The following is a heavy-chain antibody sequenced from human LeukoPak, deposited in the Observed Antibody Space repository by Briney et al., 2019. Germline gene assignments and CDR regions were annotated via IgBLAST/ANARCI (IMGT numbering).Heavy chain of an antibody. D-gene: IGHD6-13*01. CDR2: IKSKTDGGTT. Sequence: GGSLRLSCAASGFTFSTYFITWVRQAPGKGLEWVGRIKSKTDGGTTDYAAPVKGRFTISRDDSKNTLYLQMNSLKTEDTAVYYCTTDKFDWAQQLVVPITFDYWGQGTLVTVSS. J-gene: IGHJ4*02. CDR1: GFTFSTYF. CDR3: TTDKFDWAQQLVVPITFDY. V-gene: IGHV3-15*01.